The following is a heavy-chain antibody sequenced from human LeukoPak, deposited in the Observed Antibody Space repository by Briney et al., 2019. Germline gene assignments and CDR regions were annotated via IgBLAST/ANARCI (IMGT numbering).Heavy chain of an antibody. J-gene: IGHJ6*04. CDR3: ARDFGVRLWFGEFINYYGMDV. CDR2: ISRSDTYI. CDR1: GFSFSGYT. Sequence: PGGSLRLSCTGSGFSFSGYTMNWVRQAPGKGLEWVSSISRSDTYIFYEDSVKGRFTISRDNAKNSLYLQMNSLRAEDTAVYYCARDFGVRLWFGEFINYYGMDVWGKGTTVTVSS. D-gene: IGHD3-10*01. V-gene: IGHV3-21*01.